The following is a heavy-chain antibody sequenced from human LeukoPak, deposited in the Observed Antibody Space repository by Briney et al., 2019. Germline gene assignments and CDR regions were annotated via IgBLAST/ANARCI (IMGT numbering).Heavy chain of an antibody. CDR3: ARAGPGSYTPFDY. Sequence: PGGSLRLSCAASGFTFSNYVMGWVRQAPGKGLEWVSAISGNSDGADYADSVRGRFTISRDNSQNMVYQQMNSLRPEDTSVYYCARAGPGSYTPFDYWGQGTLVTVSS. CDR2: ISGNSDGA. J-gene: IGHJ4*02. CDR1: GFTFSNYV. V-gene: IGHV3-23*01. D-gene: IGHD3-10*01.